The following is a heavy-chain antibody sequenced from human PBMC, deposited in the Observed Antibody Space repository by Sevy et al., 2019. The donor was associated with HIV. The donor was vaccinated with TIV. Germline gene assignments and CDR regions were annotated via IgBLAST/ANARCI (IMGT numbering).Heavy chain of an antibody. CDR1: GFTFSSYA. Sequence: GGSLRLSCAASGFTFSSYAMSWVRQAPGKGLEWVSAISGSGGSTYYADSVKGRFTISRDNSKNTLYLQMNSLRAEDTAVYYCAKTHYYDSSARGYFDLWGPGTLVTVSS. J-gene: IGHJ2*01. V-gene: IGHV3-23*01. CDR3: AKTHYYDSSARGYFDL. CDR2: ISGSGGST. D-gene: IGHD3-22*01.